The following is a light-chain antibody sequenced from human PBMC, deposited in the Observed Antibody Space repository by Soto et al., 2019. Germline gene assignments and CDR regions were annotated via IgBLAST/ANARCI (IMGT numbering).Light chain of an antibody. CDR3: TSYTSSIAYV. V-gene: IGLV2-14*03. J-gene: IGLJ1*01. CDR2: DVT. Sequence: QSVLTQPASVSGSPGQSITISCTGTSSDVGGYNFVSWYQHHPGKAPKLIIYDVTNRPSGISNRLSGSKSDNTASLTFSGLQAEDEADYYCTSYTSSIAYVFGTGTKVTVL. CDR1: SSDVGGYNF.